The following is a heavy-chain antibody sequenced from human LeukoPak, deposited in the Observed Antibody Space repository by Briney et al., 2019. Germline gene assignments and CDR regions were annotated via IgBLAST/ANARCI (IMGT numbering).Heavy chain of an antibody. CDR3: ARVGLTVTVDY. V-gene: IGHV3-23*01. Sequence: GGSLRLSCAASGFTFSSYAMSWVRQAPGRGLEWVSAISGSGGSTYYADSVKGRFTISRDNSKTTLYLQMNSLRAEDTAVYYCARVGLTVTVDYWGQGTLVTVSS. CDR2: ISGSGGST. D-gene: IGHD4-17*01. CDR1: GFTFSSYA. J-gene: IGHJ4*02.